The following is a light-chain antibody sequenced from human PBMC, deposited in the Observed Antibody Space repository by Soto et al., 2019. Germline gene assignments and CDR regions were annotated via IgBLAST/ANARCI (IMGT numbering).Light chain of an antibody. V-gene: IGKV3-20*01. J-gene: IGKJ4*01. CDR1: QSVRSSY. CDR3: QQYGGSPT. CDR2: GAS. Sequence: EIVLTQSPGTLSLSPGERATLSCRASQSVRSSYLAWYQQKPGQAPRLLMYGASSRATGIPDRFSGSGSGTDFTLTISRLEPEDLAVYYCQQYGGSPTFGGGTKVEIK.